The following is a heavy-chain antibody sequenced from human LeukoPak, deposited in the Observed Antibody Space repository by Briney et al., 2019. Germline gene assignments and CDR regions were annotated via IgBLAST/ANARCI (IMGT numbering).Heavy chain of an antibody. D-gene: IGHD6-19*01. CDR2: IWYDGSNK. J-gene: IGHJ4*02. CDR3: ARGNGSGWYLDY. V-gene: IGHV3-33*01. CDR1: GFTFSSYG. Sequence: PGRSLRLSCAASGFTFSSYGMHWVRQAPGKGLEWVAVIWYDGSNKYYADSVKGRFTISRDNFKNTLYLQMNSLRAEDTAVYYCARGNGSGWYLDYWGQGTLVTVSS.